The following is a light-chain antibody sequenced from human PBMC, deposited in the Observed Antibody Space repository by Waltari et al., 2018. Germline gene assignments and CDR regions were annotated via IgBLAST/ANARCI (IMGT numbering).Light chain of an antibody. V-gene: IGKV3-15*01. CDR3: HQYNNWPT. CDR1: QRVSSN. Sequence: EIVMTQSPATLSVSPGERATLSCRASQRVSSNLAWYQQKTGQAPRLRISGASTRATGIPARFSGSGAGTEFTLTISSLQSEDFAVYYCHQYNNWPTFGPGTKVDIK. CDR2: GAS. J-gene: IGKJ3*01.